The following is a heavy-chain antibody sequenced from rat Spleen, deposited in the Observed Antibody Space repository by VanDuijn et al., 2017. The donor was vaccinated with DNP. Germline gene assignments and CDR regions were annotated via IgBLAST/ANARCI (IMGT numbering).Heavy chain of an antibody. D-gene: IGHD1-11*01. CDR1: GFTFSNYY. Sequence: EVQLVESGGGSVQPGRSLKLSCTASGFTFSNYYLAWVRQAPTKGLECVTYSHTGGGSTYYPDSVKGRLTISRDNAKSTLYLQMNILRSEDTATYYCTRVNYGGYPSYVMDAWGQGTSVTVSS. V-gene: IGHV5-27*01. CDR3: TRVNYGGYPSYVMDA. CDR2: SHTGGGST. J-gene: IGHJ4*01.